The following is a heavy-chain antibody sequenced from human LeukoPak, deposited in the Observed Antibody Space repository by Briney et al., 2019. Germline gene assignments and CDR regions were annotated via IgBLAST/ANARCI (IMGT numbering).Heavy chain of an antibody. D-gene: IGHD2-15*01. Sequence: GGSLRLPFAASGFTVSSNYMSAVRHAPGKRLWWGSGIYIVGSTYYAYSAKGRFTISRDNSKTTLYLQMHSLRAEDTAVYYCARDHTLGYCSGGSCYVGSYYYGMDVWGQGTTVTVSS. CDR2: IYIVGST. CDR3: ARDHTLGYCSGGSCYVGSYYYGMDV. J-gene: IGHJ6*02. V-gene: IGHV3-66*01. CDR1: GFTVSSNY.